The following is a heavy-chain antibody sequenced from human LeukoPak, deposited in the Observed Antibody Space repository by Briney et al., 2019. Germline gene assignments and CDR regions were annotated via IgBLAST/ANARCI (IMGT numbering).Heavy chain of an antibody. CDR1: GFTFSNYA. V-gene: IGHV3-23*01. CDR3: AKDRPYNYDDSNSGIDY. CDR2: IGHSGETT. J-gene: IGHJ4*02. Sequence: GGSLRLSCAASGFTFSNYAMGWVRQAPGKGLEWVSVIGHSGETTYYADSAKGRFTISRDNSRNTVYLQMISLRAEDTAVYYCAKDRPYNYDDSNSGIDYWGQGTLVTVSS. D-gene: IGHD3-22*01.